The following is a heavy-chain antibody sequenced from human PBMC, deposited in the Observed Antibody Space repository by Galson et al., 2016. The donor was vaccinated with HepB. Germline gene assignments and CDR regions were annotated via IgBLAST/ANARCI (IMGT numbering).Heavy chain of an antibody. D-gene: IGHD6-19*01. V-gene: IGHV6-1*01. J-gene: IGHJ6*02. Sequence: CAISGDSVSSNSAAWNWIRQSPSRGLEWLGRTYYRSKWYNDYAVSVKSRITINPDTSKNQFSLQLNSVTPEDTAVYYCARRRAGTGLYYYYGMDVWGQGTTVTVSS. CDR1: GDSVSSNSAA. CDR3: ARRRAGTGLYYYYGMDV. CDR2: TYYRSKWYN.